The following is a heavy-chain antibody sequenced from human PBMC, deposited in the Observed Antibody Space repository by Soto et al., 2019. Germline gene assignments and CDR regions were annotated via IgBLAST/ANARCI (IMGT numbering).Heavy chain of an antibody. D-gene: IGHD1-7*01. V-gene: IGHV1-18*01. CDR2: ISANSGNT. Sequence: GASVEVSCKASGYTCSSSGFTWVRQAPAQGLEWMGRISANSGNTNYAQKLQGRVTMTTDTSTSTAYMELKGLRSDDTAVYYCARCGNWNYASKYWGQGTLVTVSS. CDR3: ARCGNWNYASKY. CDR1: GYTCSSSG. J-gene: IGHJ4*02.